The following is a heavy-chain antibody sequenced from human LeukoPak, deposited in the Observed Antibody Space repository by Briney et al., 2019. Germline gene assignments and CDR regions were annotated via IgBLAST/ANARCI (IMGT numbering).Heavy chain of an antibody. CDR1: GYTFTSYY. D-gene: IGHD3-22*01. V-gene: IGHV1-46*01. CDR3: ARDISVRRYYDSRATASDY. Sequence: ASVKVSCKASGYTFTSYYMHWVRQAPGQGLECMGIINPSGGSTSYAQKFQGRVTMTRDTSTSTVYMELSSLRSEDTAVYYCARDISVRRYYDSRATASDYWGQGTLVTVSS. CDR2: INPSGGST. J-gene: IGHJ4*02.